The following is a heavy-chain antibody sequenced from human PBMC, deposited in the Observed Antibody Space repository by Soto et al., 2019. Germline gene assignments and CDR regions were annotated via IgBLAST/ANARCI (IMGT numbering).Heavy chain of an antibody. Sequence: EVQLVESGGGLVQPGGSLRLSCAASGFTFSSYWMSWVRQAPGKGLEWVANIKQDGSEKYYVDSVKGRFTISRDNAKNSLYLQMNSLSAEDTAVYYCARDRTVTFYYYYYMDVWGKGTTVTVSS. V-gene: IGHV3-7*01. CDR3: ARDRTVTFYYYYYMDV. D-gene: IGHD4-4*01. CDR1: GFTFSSYW. CDR2: IKQDGSEK. J-gene: IGHJ6*03.